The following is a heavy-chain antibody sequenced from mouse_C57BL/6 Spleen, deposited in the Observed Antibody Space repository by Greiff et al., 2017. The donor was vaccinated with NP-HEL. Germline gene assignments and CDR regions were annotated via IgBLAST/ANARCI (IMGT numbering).Heavy chain of an antibody. D-gene: IGHD1-1*01. CDR2: ISSGSSTI. CDR1: GFTFSDYG. V-gene: IGHV5-17*01. J-gene: IGHJ4*01. Sequence: EVMLVESGGGLVKPGGSLKLSCAASGFTFSDYGMHWVRQAPEKGLEWVAYISSGSSTIYYADTVKGRFTISRDNAKNTLFLQMTRLRSEDTAMYYCARVHYGSSQAMDYWGQGTSVTVSS. CDR3: ARVHYGSSQAMDY.